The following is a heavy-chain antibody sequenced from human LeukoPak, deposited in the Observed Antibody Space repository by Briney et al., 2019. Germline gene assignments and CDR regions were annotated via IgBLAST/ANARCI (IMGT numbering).Heavy chain of an antibody. CDR3: ARAGGMDSSGPYLDY. D-gene: IGHD3-22*01. CDR2: IYHSGST. J-gene: IGHJ4*02. V-gene: IGHV4-4*02. CDR1: GGSISSSNW. Sequence: PSETLSLTCAVSGGSISSSNWWSWVRQPPGKGLEWIGEIYHSGSTNYNPSLKSRVTISVDKSKNQFSLKLSSVTAADTAVYYCARAGGMDSSGPYLDYWGQGTLVTVSS.